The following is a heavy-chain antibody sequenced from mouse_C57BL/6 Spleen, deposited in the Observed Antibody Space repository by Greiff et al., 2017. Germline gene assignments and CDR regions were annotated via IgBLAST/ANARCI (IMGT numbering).Heavy chain of an antibody. CDR2: ISSGSSTI. Sequence: EVQLVESGGGLVKPGGSLKLSCAASGFTFSDYGMHWVRQAPEKGLAWVAYISSGSSTIYYADTVKGRFTISRDNAKNTLFLQMTSLRSEDTAMYYCARPRITTRYYAIDYWGQGTSVTVSS. V-gene: IGHV5-17*01. D-gene: IGHD1-1*01. CDR3: ARPRITTRYYAIDY. J-gene: IGHJ4*01. CDR1: GFTFSDYG.